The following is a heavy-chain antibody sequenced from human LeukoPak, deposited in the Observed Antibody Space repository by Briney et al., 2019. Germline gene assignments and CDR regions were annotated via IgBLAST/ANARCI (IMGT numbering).Heavy chain of an antibody. CDR3: ASDILTGYYELDY. D-gene: IGHD3-9*01. CDR2: ISYDGSNK. Sequence: GGSLRLSCAASGFTFSSYGMHWVRQAPGKGLEWVAVISYDGSNKYYADSVKGRFTISRDNSKNTLYLQMNSLRAEDTAVYYCASDILTGYYELDYWGQGTLVTVSS. J-gene: IGHJ4*02. V-gene: IGHV3-30*03. CDR1: GFTFSSYG.